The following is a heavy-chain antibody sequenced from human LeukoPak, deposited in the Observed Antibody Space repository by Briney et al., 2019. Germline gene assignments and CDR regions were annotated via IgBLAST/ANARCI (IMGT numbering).Heavy chain of an antibody. CDR1: GGSISSYY. CDR2: IYYSGST. CDR3: ARLVVPAAHLYYYYYYYMDV. D-gene: IGHD2-2*01. Sequence: SENLSLTCTGSGGSISSYYWSWIRQPPGKGLEWIGYIYYSGSTNYNPSLKSRVTISVDTSKNQFSLKLSSVTAADTAVYYCARLVVPAAHLYYYYYYYMDVWGKGTTVTVSS. V-gene: IGHV4-59*01. J-gene: IGHJ6*03.